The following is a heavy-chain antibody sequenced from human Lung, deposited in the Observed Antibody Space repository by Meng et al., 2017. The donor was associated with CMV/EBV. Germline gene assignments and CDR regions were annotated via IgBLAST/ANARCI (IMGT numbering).Heavy chain of an antibody. Sequence: ASXXVSXKASGYTFTSYGISWVRQAPGQGLEWMGWISAYNGNTNYAQNLQGRVTMTTDTSTSTAYMELRSLRSDDTAVYYCARDIPDYYDTSGYYDSPDYXDQGXLVTVSS. CDR2: ISAYNGNT. D-gene: IGHD3-22*01. V-gene: IGHV1-18*01. CDR3: ARDIPDYYDTSGYYDSPDY. CDR1: GYTFTSYG. J-gene: IGHJ4*02.